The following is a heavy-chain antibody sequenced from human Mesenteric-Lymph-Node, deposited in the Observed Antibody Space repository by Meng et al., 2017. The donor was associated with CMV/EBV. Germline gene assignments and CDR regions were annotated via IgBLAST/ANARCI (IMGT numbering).Heavy chain of an antibody. Sequence: SQTLSLTCAISGDSVSSTSAAWNWIRQSPSRGLEWLGRTYYRSKWYNDYAVSVKSRITINPDTSKNQFSLQLKSVTPEDTAVYYCARDPGYCTSSSCYLGRFDYWGQGSLVTVSS. V-gene: IGHV6-1*01. CDR2: TYYRSKWYN. J-gene: IGHJ4*02. CDR3: ARDPGYCTSSSCYLGRFDY. D-gene: IGHD2-2*01. CDR1: GDSVSSTSAA.